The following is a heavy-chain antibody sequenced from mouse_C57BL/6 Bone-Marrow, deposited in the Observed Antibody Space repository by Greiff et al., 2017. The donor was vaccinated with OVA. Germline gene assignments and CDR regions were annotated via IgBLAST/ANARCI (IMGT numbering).Heavy chain of an antibody. J-gene: IGHJ3*01. CDR2: IYPGDGDS. CDR1: GYAFSNYW. V-gene: IGHV1-80*01. Sequence: QVQLQQSGAELVKPGASVKISCKASGYAFSNYWMNWVKQRPGKGLEWIGQIYPGDGDSNYTGTFKGKVTLTADKSSNTAYMQLSGLTSEDSAVYFCARGAYWGQGTLVTVSA. CDR3: ARGAY.